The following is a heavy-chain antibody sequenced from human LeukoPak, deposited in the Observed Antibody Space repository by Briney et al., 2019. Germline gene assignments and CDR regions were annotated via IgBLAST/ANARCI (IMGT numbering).Heavy chain of an antibody. CDR1: GLIVSTNY. Sequence: GGSLRLSCAASGLIVSTNYMTWVRQAPGKGLEWVSVVYAGGTTYYADSVKGRFTISRDNSKNTLYLQASSLRAEDTAVYYCAKEPREYCSSTSCPNWIDAWGQGTLVTVSS. CDR2: VYAGGTT. J-gene: IGHJ5*02. CDR3: AKEPREYCSSTSCPNWIDA. V-gene: IGHV3-53*01. D-gene: IGHD2-2*01.